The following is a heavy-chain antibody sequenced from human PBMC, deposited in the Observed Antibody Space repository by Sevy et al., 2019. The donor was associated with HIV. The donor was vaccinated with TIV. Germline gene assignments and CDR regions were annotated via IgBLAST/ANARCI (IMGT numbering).Heavy chain of an antibody. CDR1: GFIVSSNY. CDR3: AREYCTTTSCAYYYGMDV. V-gene: IGHV3-53*01. D-gene: IGHD2-2*01. J-gene: IGHJ6*02. Sequence: GGSLRLSCVASGFIVSSNYMSWIRQAPGKGLEWISVLYSVSSTYYADSVKGRFTISRDNSKNTLYLQMNSLRAEDTAVYYCAREYCTTTSCAYYYGMDVWGQGTTVTVSS. CDR2: LYSVSST.